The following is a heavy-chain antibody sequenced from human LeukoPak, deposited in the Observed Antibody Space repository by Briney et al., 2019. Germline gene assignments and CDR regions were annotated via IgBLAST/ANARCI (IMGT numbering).Heavy chain of an antibody. V-gene: IGHV3-7*03. CDR2: IKQDGSEK. J-gene: IGHJ5*02. Sequence: GGSLRLSCAASGFTFSSYWMSWVRQAPGRGLEWVANIKQDGSEKYYVDSVKGRFTISRDNAKNSLYLQMNSLRAEDTAVYYCARGIRYFDWLPWGQGTLVTVSS. CDR3: ARGIRYFDWLP. D-gene: IGHD3-9*01. CDR1: GFTFSSYW.